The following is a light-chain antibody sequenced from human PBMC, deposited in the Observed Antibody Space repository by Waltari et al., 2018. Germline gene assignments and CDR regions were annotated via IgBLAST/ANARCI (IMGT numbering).Light chain of an antibody. J-gene: IGKJ1*01. CDR3: QKYEALPAT. V-gene: IGKV3-20*01. CDR1: QSISKY. CDR2: EAS. Sequence: EIVLTQSPGTLSLSPGERATLSCRASQSISKYLVWYQQKPGQAPRLLIDEASSMATGIPDRFSGSRSGTYFSLIISRLEPKDFAVYYCQKYEALPATFGQGTKVEIK.